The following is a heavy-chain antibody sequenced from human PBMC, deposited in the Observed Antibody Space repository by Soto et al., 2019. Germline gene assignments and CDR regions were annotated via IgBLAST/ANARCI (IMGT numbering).Heavy chain of an antibody. V-gene: IGHV1-69*12. D-gene: IGHD6-19*01. CDR3: AKGAVAGTPTSYYYYGMDV. Sequence: QVQLLQSGAEVKKPGSSVRVSCEASGGTFRTYAISWVRQAPGKGLEWMGEIIPIFGKINYAQKFQGRVTIIADESTTTVYMDLRSLRSDDTAIYYCAKGAVAGTPTSYYYYGMDVWGHGTSVTVSS. CDR2: IIPIFGKI. CDR1: GGTFRTYA. J-gene: IGHJ6*02.